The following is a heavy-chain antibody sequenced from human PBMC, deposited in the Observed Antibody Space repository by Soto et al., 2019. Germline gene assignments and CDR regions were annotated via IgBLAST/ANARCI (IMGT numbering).Heavy chain of an antibody. CDR2: ISLYSDGA. D-gene: IGHD2-2*01. V-gene: IGHV1-18*01. CDR1: GYTFSNYG. Sequence: ASLKVSCKTSGYTFSNYGITWVRQAPGQPLEWLGWISLYSDGANYAQKFQGRVSMTTDTSTTTAYMELRSLRSDDTAVYYCARVVPGAEAWFGPWGQGTLVTVSS. CDR3: ARVVPGAEAWFGP. J-gene: IGHJ5*02.